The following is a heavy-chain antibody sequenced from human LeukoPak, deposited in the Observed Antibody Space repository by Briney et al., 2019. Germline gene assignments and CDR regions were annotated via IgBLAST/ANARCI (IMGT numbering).Heavy chain of an antibody. Sequence: GGSLRLSCTASGFTFGDYAMSWVRQAPGKGLEWVGFIRSKAYGGTTEYAASVKGRFTISRDDSKSIAYLQMNSLKTEDTAVYYCTPYDILTGYPYWGQGTLVTVSS. D-gene: IGHD3-9*01. J-gene: IGHJ4*02. CDR3: TPYDILTGYPY. CDR1: GFTFGDYA. V-gene: IGHV3-49*04. CDR2: IRSKAYGGTT.